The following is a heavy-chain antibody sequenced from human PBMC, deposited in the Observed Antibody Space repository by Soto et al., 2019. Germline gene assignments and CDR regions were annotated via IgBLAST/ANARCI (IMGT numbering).Heavy chain of an antibody. CDR1: GFTFSSYS. CDR2: ISSSSSTI. J-gene: IGHJ4*02. Sequence: PGGSLRLSCAASGFTFSSYSMNWVRQAPGKGLEWVSYISSSSSTIYYADSVKGRFTISRDNAKNSLYLQMNSLRDEDTAVYYCARVIDIYSYGYLDYWGQGTLVTVSS. CDR3: ARVIDIYSYGYLDY. D-gene: IGHD5-18*01. V-gene: IGHV3-48*02.